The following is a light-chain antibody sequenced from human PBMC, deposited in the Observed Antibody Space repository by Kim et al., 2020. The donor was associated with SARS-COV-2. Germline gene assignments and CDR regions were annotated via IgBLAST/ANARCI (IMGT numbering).Light chain of an antibody. Sequence: ASVGDRVTITCRASQDISNYLAWYQQDPGEAPKLLIYAAYTLQRGVPSRFSSSGSGTEFTLTISSLQPEDFATYSCQQYYSYPRTFGPGTKVDIK. J-gene: IGKJ1*01. CDR3: QQYYSYPRT. CDR2: AAY. CDR1: QDISNY. V-gene: IGKV1-9*01.